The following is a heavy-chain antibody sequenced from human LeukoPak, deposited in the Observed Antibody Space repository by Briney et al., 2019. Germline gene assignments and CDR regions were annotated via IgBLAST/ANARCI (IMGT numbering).Heavy chain of an antibody. CDR2: IYYSGST. V-gene: IGHV4-39*07. CDR3: ARGPLRSSGYIDY. D-gene: IGHD3-22*01. J-gene: IGHJ4*02. CDR1: GGSISSSSYY. Sequence: SETLSLTCTVSGGSISSSSYYWGWIRQPPGRGLEWIGSIYYSGSTYYNPSLKSRVTISVDTSKNQFSLKLSSVTAADTAVYYCARGPLRSSGYIDYWGQGTLVTVSS.